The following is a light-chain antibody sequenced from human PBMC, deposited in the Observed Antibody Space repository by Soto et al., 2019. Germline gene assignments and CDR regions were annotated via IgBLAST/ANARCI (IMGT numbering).Light chain of an antibody. V-gene: IGLV2-14*01. J-gene: IGLJ1*01. CDR2: EVS. CDR3: SSYTSSSTYV. Sequence: QSVLTQPASVSGSPGQSITISCTGTSXDVGDYNYVSWYQQHPGKAPKLMIYEVSDRPSGVSNRFSGSKSGNTASLTISGLQAEDEADYYCSSYTSSSTYVFGTGTKLTVL. CDR1: SXDVGDYNY.